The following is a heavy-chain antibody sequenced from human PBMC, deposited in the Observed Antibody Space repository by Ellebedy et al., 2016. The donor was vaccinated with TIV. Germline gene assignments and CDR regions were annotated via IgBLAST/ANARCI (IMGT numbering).Heavy chain of an antibody. Sequence: SETLSLTCAVYGGSFSGSYWGWLRQSPGKGLEWIGSIHYGGDTYYNPSLKSRVTISVDTSKDHFSLELSSVTAADTAVYYCAVVRIQIWFPNWFDPWGQGTLVTVSS. CDR2: IHYGGDT. V-gene: IGHV4-34*01. CDR3: AVVRIQIWFPNWFDP. D-gene: IGHD5-18*01. J-gene: IGHJ5*02. CDR1: GGSFSGSY.